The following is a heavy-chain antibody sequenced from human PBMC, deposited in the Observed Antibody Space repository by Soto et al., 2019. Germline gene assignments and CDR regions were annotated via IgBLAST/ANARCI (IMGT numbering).Heavy chain of an antibody. CDR1: GGSRSSSSYY. V-gene: IGHV4-39*01. CDR3: ATPVSICYQAFEV. D-gene: IGHD3-22*01. CDR2: IYSSGST. Sequence: SETLSRKCTVSGGSRSSSSYYWGWIRQPPGKLLEWIVSIYSSGSTYYNPSLKSRVTISVDTSKNQFSLKLSSVTAADTAVYYCATPVSICYQAFEVWGQGTMVTVSS. J-gene: IGHJ3*01.